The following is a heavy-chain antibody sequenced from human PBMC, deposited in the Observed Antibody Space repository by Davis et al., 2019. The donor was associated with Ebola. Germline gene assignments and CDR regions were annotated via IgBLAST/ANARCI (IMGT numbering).Heavy chain of an antibody. J-gene: IGHJ3*02. CDR3: ARSRGGSYYGDAFDI. CDR2: IWYDGSNK. Sequence: PGGSLRLSCAASGFTFSSYGMHWVRQAPGKGLEWVAVIWYDGSNKYYADSVKGRFTISRDNSKNTLYLQMNSLRAEDTAVYYCARSRGGSYYGDAFDIWGQGTMVTVSS. D-gene: IGHD1-26*01. V-gene: IGHV3-33*01. CDR1: GFTFSSYG.